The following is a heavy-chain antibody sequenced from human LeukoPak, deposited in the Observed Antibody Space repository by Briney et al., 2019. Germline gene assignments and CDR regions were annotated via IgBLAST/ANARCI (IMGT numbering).Heavy chain of an antibody. D-gene: IGHD6-13*01. CDR3: ARLVVSSWYHEVLLGRDY. CDR1: GGSISSRPYC. J-gene: IGHJ4*02. CDR2: FYYSGST. Sequence: SETLSLTCTVSGGSISSRPYCWGWIRQPPGKGLEWLGSFYYSGSTHYKPSLKSRVTISVDTSKNQISLKLSSVTAADTAVYYCARLVVSSWYHEVLLGRDYWGQGTLVTVSS. V-gene: IGHV4-39*01.